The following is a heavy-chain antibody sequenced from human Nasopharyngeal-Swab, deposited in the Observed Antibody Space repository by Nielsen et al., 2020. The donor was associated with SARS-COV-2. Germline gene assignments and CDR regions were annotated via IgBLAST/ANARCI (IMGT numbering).Heavy chain of an antibody. V-gene: IGHV4-31*03. D-gene: IGHD4-23*01. J-gene: IGHJ6*02. CDR3: ARDYGGSHSLYYHYGRDV. CDR1: GGSISSGGYY. CDR2: IYYSGST. Sequence: SETLSLTCTVSGGSISSGGYYWSWIRQHPGKGLEWIGYIYYSGSTYYNPSLKSRVTISVDTSKNQFSLRLSSVTAADTAVYYCARDYGGSHSLYYHYGRDVWGQGTTVTVSS.